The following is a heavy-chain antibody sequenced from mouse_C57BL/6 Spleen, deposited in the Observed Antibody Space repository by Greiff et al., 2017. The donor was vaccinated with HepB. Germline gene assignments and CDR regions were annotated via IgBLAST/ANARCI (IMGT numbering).Heavy chain of an antibody. CDR2: IDPSDSYT. V-gene: IGHV1-50*01. CDR3: ARWGTTVPMDY. Sequence: QVQLQQPGAELVKPGASVKLSCKASGYTFTSYWMQWVKQRPGQGLECIGEIDPSDSYTNYNQKFKGKATLTVDTSSSTAYMQLSSLTSEDSAVYYCARWGTTVPMDYWGQGTSVTVSS. CDR1: GYTFTSYW. D-gene: IGHD1-1*01. J-gene: IGHJ4*01.